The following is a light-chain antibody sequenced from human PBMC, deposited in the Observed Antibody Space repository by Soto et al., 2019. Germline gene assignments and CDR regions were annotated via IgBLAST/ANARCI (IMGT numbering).Light chain of an antibody. CDR1: QSISRS. CDR2: GAS. CDR3: QQYGSSGT. Sequence: EIVMTQSPATLYVSPGEGATLSCRASQSISRSLAWYQQKPGQAPRLLIYGASNRATGIPDRFSGSGSGTDFTLTISRLEPEDFAVYYCQQYGSSGTFGQGTKVDI. V-gene: IGKV3-20*01. J-gene: IGKJ1*01.